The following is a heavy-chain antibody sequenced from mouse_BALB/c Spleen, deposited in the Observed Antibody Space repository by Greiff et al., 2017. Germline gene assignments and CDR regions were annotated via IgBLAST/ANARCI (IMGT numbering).Heavy chain of an antibody. CDR1: GFTFTDYY. CDR3: ARVSTMITWYFDV. CDR2: IRNKANGYTT. Sequence: EVQVVESGGGLVQPGGSLRLSCATSGFTFTDYYMSWVRQPPGKALEWLGFIRNKANGYTTEYSASVKGRFTISRDNSQSILYLQMNTLRAEDSATYYCARVSTMITWYFDVWGAGTTVTVSS. D-gene: IGHD2-4*01. J-gene: IGHJ1*01. V-gene: IGHV7-3*02.